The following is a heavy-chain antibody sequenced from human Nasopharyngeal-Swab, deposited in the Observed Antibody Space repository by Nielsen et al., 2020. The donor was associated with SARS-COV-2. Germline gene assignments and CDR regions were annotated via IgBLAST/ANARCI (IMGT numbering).Heavy chain of an antibody. J-gene: IGHJ6*02. V-gene: IGHV3-74*01. CDR1: GFTFSSYW. CDR2: IHIDGSST. CDR3: ARDHPITIFGVVELGSRMDV. D-gene: IGHD3-3*01. Sequence: GESLKISCTASGFTFSSYWMHWVRQAPGKGLVWVSRIHIDGSSTSYGDSVKGRFTISRDNAKNSLYLQMNSLRAEDTAVYYCARDHPITIFGVVELGSRMDVWGQGTTVTVSS.